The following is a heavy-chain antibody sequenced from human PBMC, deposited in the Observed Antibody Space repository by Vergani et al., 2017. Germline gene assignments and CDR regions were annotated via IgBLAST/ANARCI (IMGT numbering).Heavy chain of an antibody. CDR1: GFSLSRFW. Sequence: QLVESGGGWVQPGGSLRLSCAASGFSLSRFWMSWVRQAPEKGLEWVAHISPDGSATSYVDSVKGRFTISRDNAKNSLYLQMNSLRAEDTAVYYCARVMVRGVASLDYWGQGTLVTVSS. J-gene: IGHJ4*02. D-gene: IGHD3-10*01. V-gene: IGHV3-7*04. CDR2: ISPDGSAT. CDR3: ARVMVRGVASLDY.